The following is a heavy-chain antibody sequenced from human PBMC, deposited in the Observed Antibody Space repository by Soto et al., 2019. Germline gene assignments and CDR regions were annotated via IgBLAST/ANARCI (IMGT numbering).Heavy chain of an antibody. D-gene: IGHD3-3*01. CDR3: AREPSPLLEWLLEYDY. CDR2: ISAYNGNT. V-gene: IGHV1-18*01. J-gene: IGHJ4*02. Sequence: ASVKVSCKASGYTFTSYGISWVRQAPGQGLEWMGWISAYNGNTNYAQKLQGRVTMTTDPSTSTAYMELRSLRSDDTAVYYCAREPSPLLEWLLEYDYWGQGTLVTVSS. CDR1: GYTFTSYG.